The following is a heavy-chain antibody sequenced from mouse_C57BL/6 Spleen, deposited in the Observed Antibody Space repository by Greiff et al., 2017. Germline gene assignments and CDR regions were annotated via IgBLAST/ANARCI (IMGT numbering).Heavy chain of an antibody. D-gene: IGHD3-2*02. Sequence: QVQLQQPGAELVKPGASVKVSCKASGYTFTSYWMHWVKQRPGQGLEWIGRLHPSDSDTNYNQKFKGKATLTVDKSSSSAYMQLSSLTSEDSAVYYCAMPAQATSFAYWGQGTLVTVSA. CDR3: AMPAQATSFAY. J-gene: IGHJ3*01. V-gene: IGHV1-74*01. CDR1: GYTFTSYW. CDR2: LHPSDSDT.